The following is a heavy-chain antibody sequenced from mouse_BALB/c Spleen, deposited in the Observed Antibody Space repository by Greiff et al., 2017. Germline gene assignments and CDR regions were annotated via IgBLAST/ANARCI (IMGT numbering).Heavy chain of an antibody. Sequence: VQRVESGAELVRPGSSVKISCKASGYAFSSYWMNWVKQRPGQGLEWIGQIYPGDGDTNYNGKFKGKATLTADKSSSTAYMKLSSLTSEDSAVYFCARSLLLLYYFDYWGQGTTLTVSS. CDR1: GYAFSSYW. V-gene: IGHV1-80*01. J-gene: IGHJ2*01. CDR2: IYPGDGDT. D-gene: IGHD2-1*01. CDR3: ARSLLLLYYFDY.